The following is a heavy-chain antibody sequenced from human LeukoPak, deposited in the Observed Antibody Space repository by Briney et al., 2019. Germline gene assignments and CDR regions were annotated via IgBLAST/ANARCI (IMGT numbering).Heavy chain of an antibody. CDR3: ARVKVRGVRGKWFDS. V-gene: IGHV1-2*02. D-gene: IGHD3-10*01. CDR1: GYTFTGYY. Sequence: ASVKVSCKASGYTFTGYYMHWVRQAPGQGLEWMGWINPNSGGTNYAQKFQGRVTMTRDTSISTAYMELSRLRSDDTAVYYCARVKVRGVRGKWFDSWGQGTLVTVSS. J-gene: IGHJ5*01. CDR2: INPNSGGT.